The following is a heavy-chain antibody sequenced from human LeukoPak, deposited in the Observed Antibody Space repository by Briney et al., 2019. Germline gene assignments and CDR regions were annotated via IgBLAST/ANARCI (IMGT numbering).Heavy chain of an antibody. J-gene: IGHJ4*01. Sequence: SETLSLTCTVSGYSISSGYHWGWIRQPPGKGLEWIGSIYHSGSTYYNPSLTSRVTISLDTSKNQFSLSLNSVTAADTAIFYCARSMVTTDRNFDHWGQGTLVTVSS. CDR1: GYSISSGYH. V-gene: IGHV4-38-2*02. CDR2: IYHSGST. CDR3: ARSMVTTDRNFDH. D-gene: IGHD2-21*02.